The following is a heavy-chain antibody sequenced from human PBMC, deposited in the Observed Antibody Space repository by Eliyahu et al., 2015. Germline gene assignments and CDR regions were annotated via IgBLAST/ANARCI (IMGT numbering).Heavy chain of an antibody. Sequence: EVQLVESGGGLVKPGGSXRLSCAASGFTFSHAWMSWVRQAPGKGLEWVGRIKSKTDGGTTDYAAPVKGRFTISRDDSKNTLYLQMNSLKTEDTAVYYCTTDFRYDSSGYSGLDWGQGTLVTVSS. CDR2: IKSKTDGGTT. D-gene: IGHD3-22*01. CDR1: GFTFSHAW. CDR3: TTDFRYDSSGYSGLD. V-gene: IGHV3-15*01. J-gene: IGHJ4*02.